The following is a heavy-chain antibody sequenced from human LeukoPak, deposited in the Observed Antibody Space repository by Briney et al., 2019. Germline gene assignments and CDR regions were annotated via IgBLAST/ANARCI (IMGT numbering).Heavy chain of an antibody. V-gene: IGHV1-8*01. D-gene: IGHD6-13*01. CDR3: ARGVAAAGTATSFDP. CDR1: GYTFTSYD. CDR2: MNPNSGNT. Sequence: GASVKVSCKASGYTFTSYDINWVRQATGQGLEWMGWMNPNSGNTGYAQKFQGRVTMTRNTSISTAYMGLSSLRSEDTAVYYCARGVAAAGTATSFDPWGQGTLVTVSS. J-gene: IGHJ5*02.